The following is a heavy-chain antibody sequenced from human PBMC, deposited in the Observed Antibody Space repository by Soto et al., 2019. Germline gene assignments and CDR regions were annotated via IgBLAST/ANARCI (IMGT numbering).Heavy chain of an antibody. CDR1: GGSISSGDYY. J-gene: IGHJ4*02. D-gene: IGHD3-22*01. Sequence: SETLSLTCTVSGGSISSGDYYWSWIRQPPGKGLEWIGYIYYSGSTYYNPSLKSRVTISADTSKNQFSLKLSSVTAADTAVYYCARDGRYNSVWYFDYWGQGTLVTVSS. V-gene: IGHV4-30-4*01. CDR3: ARDGRYNSVWYFDY. CDR2: IYYSGST.